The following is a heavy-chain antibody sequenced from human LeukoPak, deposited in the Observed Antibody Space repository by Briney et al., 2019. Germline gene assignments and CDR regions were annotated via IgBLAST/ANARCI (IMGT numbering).Heavy chain of an antibody. CDR1: GFTFSDYY. J-gene: IGHJ6*03. CDR2: ISSSGSTI. CDR3: AKSWGSTRPYYNYMDV. D-gene: IGHD1-26*01. Sequence: GSLRLSCAASGFTFSDYYMSWIRQAPGKGLEWVSYISSSGSTIYYADSVKGRFTISRDNAKNSLYLQMNSLRAEDTAVYYCAKSWGSTRPYYNYMDVWGKGTAVKVSS. V-gene: IGHV3-11*01.